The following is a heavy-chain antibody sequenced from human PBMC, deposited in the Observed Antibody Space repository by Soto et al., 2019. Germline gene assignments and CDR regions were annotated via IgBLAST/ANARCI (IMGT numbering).Heavy chain of an antibody. V-gene: IGHV4-30-4*01. J-gene: IGHJ6*02. CDR3: ASGPGEEWLFPAAYGMDV. CDR1: GGSISSGDYS. CDR2: IYYSGST. Sequence: PSETLSLTCTVSGGSISSGDYSWSWIRQPPGKGLEWIGYIYYSGSTYYNPSLKSRVTISVDTSKNQFSLKLSSVTAADTAVYYCASGPGEEWLFPAAYGMDVWGQGTTVTAP. D-gene: IGHD3-3*01.